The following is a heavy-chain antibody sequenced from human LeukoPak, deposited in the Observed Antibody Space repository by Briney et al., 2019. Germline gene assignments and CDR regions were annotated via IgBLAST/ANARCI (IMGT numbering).Heavy chain of an antibody. CDR3: ARNMVRGVTLIDY. CDR2: INPNSGGT. V-gene: IGHV1-2*02. J-gene: IGHJ4*02. Sequence: GASVKVSCKASGYTFTGYYMHWVRQAPGQGLEWMGWINPNSGGTNYAQKFQGRVTMTRDTSISTAYMELSRLRSDDTAVYYCARNMVRGVTLIDYWGQGTLVTVSS. CDR1: GYTFTGYY. D-gene: IGHD3-10*01.